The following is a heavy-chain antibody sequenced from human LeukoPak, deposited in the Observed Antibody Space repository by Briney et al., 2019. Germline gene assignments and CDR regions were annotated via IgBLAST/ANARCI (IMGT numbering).Heavy chain of an antibody. CDR3: ARDRDSSGYQFDP. V-gene: IGHV1-46*01. J-gene: IGHJ5*02. CDR2: INPSGGST. Sequence: GASVKVSCKASGGTFSSYAISWVRQAPGQGLEWMGIINPSGGSTSYAQKFQGRVTMTRDTSTSTVYMELSSLRSEDTAVYYCARDRDSSGYQFDPWGQGTLVTVSS. CDR1: GGTFSSYA. D-gene: IGHD3-22*01.